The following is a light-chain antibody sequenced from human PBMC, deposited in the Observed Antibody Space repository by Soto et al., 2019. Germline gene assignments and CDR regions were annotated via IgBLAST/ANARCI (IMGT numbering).Light chain of an antibody. Sequence: EIVLTQSPGTLSLSPGERVTLSCRTSQSVSGSYLAWYQQKPGQAPRVLISGASSRATGIPDRFSGSGSGTDFTLTISRLEPEDFAVYYCQQYGSPPVTFGQGTRLEIK. V-gene: IGKV3-20*01. CDR2: GAS. CDR1: QSVSGSY. J-gene: IGKJ5*01. CDR3: QQYGSPPVT.